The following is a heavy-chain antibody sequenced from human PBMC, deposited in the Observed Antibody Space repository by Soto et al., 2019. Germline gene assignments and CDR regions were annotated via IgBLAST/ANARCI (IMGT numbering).Heavy chain of an antibody. CDR2: ISGSGGST. CDR1: GFTFSSYA. Sequence: PGGSLRLSCAASGFTFSSYAMSWVRQAPGKGLEWVSAISGSGGSTYYADSVKGRFTISRDNSKNTLYLQMNSLRAEDTAVYYCAKLTQNCSGGSCYLFDYWGQGTLVTVSS. J-gene: IGHJ4*02. D-gene: IGHD2-15*01. V-gene: IGHV3-23*01. CDR3: AKLTQNCSGGSCYLFDY.